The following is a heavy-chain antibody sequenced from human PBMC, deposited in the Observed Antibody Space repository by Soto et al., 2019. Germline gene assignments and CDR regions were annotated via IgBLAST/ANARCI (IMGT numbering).Heavy chain of an antibody. CDR1: GFTFSSYA. J-gene: IGHJ6*02. Sequence: GGSLRLSCAASGFTFSSYAMSWVRQAPGKGLEWVSAISGSGGSTYYADSVKGRFTISRDNSKNTLYLQMNSLIAEDTAVYYCAKDSRITIFGVVIISPLDVRGQGTTVTVSS. V-gene: IGHV3-23*01. D-gene: IGHD3-3*01. CDR3: AKDSRITIFGVVIISPLDV. CDR2: ISGSGGST.